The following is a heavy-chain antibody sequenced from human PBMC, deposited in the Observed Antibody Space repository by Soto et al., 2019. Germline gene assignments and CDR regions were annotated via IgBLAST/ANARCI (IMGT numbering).Heavy chain of an antibody. V-gene: IGHV3-64*01. Sequence: EVHLVESGGDLVQPGGSLGLSCAASGFMFSNYGMHWVRQAPGKGPEYVSAISGDGTTTYYATSVKGRFTISRDNSKNTLYLQMNSLRAEDMAVYYCAARYCTSSRCFHFDYWGQGTLVTVSS. D-gene: IGHD2-2*01. CDR3: AARYCTSSRCFHFDY. CDR1: GFMFSNYG. CDR2: ISGDGTTT. J-gene: IGHJ4*02.